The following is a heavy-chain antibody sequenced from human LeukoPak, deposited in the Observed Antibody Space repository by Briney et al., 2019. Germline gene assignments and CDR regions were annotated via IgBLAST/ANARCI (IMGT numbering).Heavy chain of an antibody. J-gene: IGHJ5*02. Sequence: SETLSLTCTVSGGSISSGGYYWSWIRQHPGKGLEWIGYIYYSGSTYYNPSLKSRVTISVDTSRNQFSLKLSSVTAADTAVYYCARDYYDILTGYRFDPWGQGTLVTVSS. V-gene: IGHV4-31*03. CDR3: ARDYYDILTGYRFDP. CDR1: GGSISSGGYY. D-gene: IGHD3-9*01. CDR2: IYYSGST.